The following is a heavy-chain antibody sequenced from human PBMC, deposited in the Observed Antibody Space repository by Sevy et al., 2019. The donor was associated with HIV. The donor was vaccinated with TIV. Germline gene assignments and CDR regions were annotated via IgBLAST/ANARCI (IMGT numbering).Heavy chain of an antibody. Sequence: GGSLRLSCAASGFTFSSYAMSWVRQAPGKGLEWVSAISGSGGSTYYADSVTGRFTISRDNSKNTLYLQMNSLRAEDTAVYYCARHDYGDYIDSYWGQGTLVTVSS. D-gene: IGHD4-17*01. CDR1: GFTFSSYA. CDR2: ISGSGGST. V-gene: IGHV3-23*01. J-gene: IGHJ4*02. CDR3: ARHDYGDYIDSY.